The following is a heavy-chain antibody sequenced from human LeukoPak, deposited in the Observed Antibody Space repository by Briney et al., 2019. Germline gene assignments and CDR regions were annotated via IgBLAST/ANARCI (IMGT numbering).Heavy chain of an antibody. Sequence: GGSLRLSCAASGFTFSSYSMIWVRQAPGKGLEWVSSISSSSSYIYYADSVKGRFTISRDNAKNSLYLQMNSLRAEDTAVYYCARETISAGGGVTDYWGQGTLVTVSS. CDR1: GFTFSSYS. D-gene: IGHD3-16*01. CDR2: ISSSSSYI. CDR3: ARETISAGGGVTDY. J-gene: IGHJ4*02. V-gene: IGHV3-21*01.